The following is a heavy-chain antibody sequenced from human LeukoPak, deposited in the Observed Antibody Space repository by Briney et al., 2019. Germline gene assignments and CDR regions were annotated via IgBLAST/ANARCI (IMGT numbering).Heavy chain of an antibody. CDR1: GFTFSSYA. CDR2: ISGSGGST. D-gene: IGHD2-2*01. J-gene: IGHJ5*02. V-gene: IGHV3-23*01. Sequence: PGGSLRLSCAASGFTFSSYAMSWVRQAPGKGLEWVSAISGSGGSTYYADSVKGRFTISRDNSKNTLYLQMNSLRAEDTAVYYCAKTSDIVVVPAAIPAAIWFDPWGQGTLVTVSS. CDR3: AKTSDIVVVPAAIPAAIWFDP.